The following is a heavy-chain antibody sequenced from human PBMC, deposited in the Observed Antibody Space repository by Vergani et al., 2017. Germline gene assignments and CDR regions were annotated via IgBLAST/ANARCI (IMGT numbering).Heavy chain of an antibody. J-gene: IGHJ4*02. CDR2: ISNHNGKT. V-gene: IGHV1-18*01. CDR1: GYTFIIYG. Sequence: QVQLVQSGAEVKKPGASVKVSCKASGYTFIIYGISWVRQAPGQGLEWMGWISNHNGKTDYSQKFQGRVTMTTDISASTAYMELRSLRSDDTAMYYCARDRAGSGWKPDYWGQGTLVTVSS. CDR3: ARDRAGSGWKPDY. D-gene: IGHD6-19*01.